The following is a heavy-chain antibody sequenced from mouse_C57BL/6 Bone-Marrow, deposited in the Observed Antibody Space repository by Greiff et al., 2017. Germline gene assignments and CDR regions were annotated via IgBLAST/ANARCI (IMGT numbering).Heavy chain of an antibody. D-gene: IGHD3-3*01. J-gene: IGHJ3*01. Sequence: QVQLQQPGAELVMPGASVKLSCKASGYTFTSYWVHWVKQRPGQGLEWIGEIDPSDSYTNYNQKFKGKSTLTVDKSSSTAYMQLSSLTSEDSAVYYCAREGLPFAYWGQGTLVTVSA. CDR3: AREGLPFAY. CDR2: IDPSDSYT. CDR1: GYTFTSYW. V-gene: IGHV1-69*01.